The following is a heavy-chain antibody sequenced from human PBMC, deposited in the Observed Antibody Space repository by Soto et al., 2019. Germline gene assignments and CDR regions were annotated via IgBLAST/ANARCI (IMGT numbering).Heavy chain of an antibody. V-gene: IGHV4-31*03. Sequence: SETLSLTCTVSGGSISSGGYCWSWIRQHPGKGLEWIGYIYYSGSTYYNPSLKSRVTISVDTSKNQFSLKLSSVTAADTAVYYCARSLRPYYFDYWGQGTLVTVSS. J-gene: IGHJ4*02. CDR3: ARSLRPYYFDY. CDR2: IYYSGST. CDR1: GGSISSGGYC. D-gene: IGHD4-17*01.